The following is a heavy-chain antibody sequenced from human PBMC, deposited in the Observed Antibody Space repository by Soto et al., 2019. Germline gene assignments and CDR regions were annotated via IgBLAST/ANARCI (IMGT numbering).Heavy chain of an antibody. Sequence: GESLKISCKGSGFSFTSYWIGWVRQMPGKGLEWMGIIYPGDSDTRYSPSFQGQVTISADKSISTAYLQWSSLKASDTAMYYCARSPNTVTTDNDAFDIWGQGTMVTVSS. V-gene: IGHV5-51*01. J-gene: IGHJ3*02. CDR3: ARSPNTVTTDNDAFDI. CDR2: IYPGDSDT. CDR1: GFSFTSYW. D-gene: IGHD4-17*01.